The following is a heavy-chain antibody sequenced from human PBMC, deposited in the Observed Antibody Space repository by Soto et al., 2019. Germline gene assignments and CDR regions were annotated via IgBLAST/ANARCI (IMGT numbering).Heavy chain of an antibody. V-gene: IGHV1-3*01. J-gene: IGHJ4*02. D-gene: IGHD6-19*01. CDR3: AGGRGAVAVYFDY. CDR2: INAGNGNT. Sequence: GASVKVSCKASGYTFTSYAMHWVRQAPGQRLEWMGWINAGNGNTKYSQKFQGRVTITRDTSASTAYMELSSLRSEDTAVYYCAGGRGAVAVYFDYWGQGTLVTVSS. CDR1: GYTFTSYA.